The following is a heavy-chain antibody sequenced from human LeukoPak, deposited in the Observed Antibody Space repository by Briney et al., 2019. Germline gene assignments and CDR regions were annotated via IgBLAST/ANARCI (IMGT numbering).Heavy chain of an antibody. CDR3: ARDLSGVTGYTYGRGIDY. J-gene: IGHJ4*02. D-gene: IGHD5-18*01. CDR1: GFTFSSYW. CDR2: IKKDGSEK. Sequence: GGSLRLSCAASGFTFSSYWMSWVRQAPGKGLEWVANIKKDGSEKYYVDSVKGRFTISRDNAKASLYLQMNSLRAEDTAVYYCARDLSGVTGYTYGRGIDYWGQGTLVTVSS. V-gene: IGHV3-7*01.